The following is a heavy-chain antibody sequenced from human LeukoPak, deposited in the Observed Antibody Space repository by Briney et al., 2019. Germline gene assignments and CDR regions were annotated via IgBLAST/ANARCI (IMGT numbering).Heavy chain of an antibody. J-gene: IGHJ6*03. CDR3: ARESGSYYYYYMDV. CDR2: IYTSRST. V-gene: IGHV4-61*02. D-gene: IGHD1-26*01. Sequence: SRTLSLTCTVSGGSISSGSYYWSWIRQPAGKGLEWIGRIYTSRSTNYNPSLKSRVTISVDTSKNQFSLKLSSVTAADTAVYYCARESGSYYYYYMDVWGKGTTVTVSS. CDR1: GGSISSGSYY.